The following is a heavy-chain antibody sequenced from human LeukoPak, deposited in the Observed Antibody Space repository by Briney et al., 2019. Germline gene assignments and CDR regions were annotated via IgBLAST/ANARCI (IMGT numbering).Heavy chain of an antibody. J-gene: IGHJ4*02. Sequence: SETLSLTCTVSGGSISSGSYYWSWIRQPAGKGLEWIGRIYTSGSTNYNPSLKSRVTISVDTSKNQFSLKLSSVTAADTAVYYCARDRYKWELSDWGQGTLVAVSS. CDR2: IYTSGST. CDR3: ARDRYKWELSD. CDR1: GGSISSGSYY. D-gene: IGHD1-26*01. V-gene: IGHV4-61*02.